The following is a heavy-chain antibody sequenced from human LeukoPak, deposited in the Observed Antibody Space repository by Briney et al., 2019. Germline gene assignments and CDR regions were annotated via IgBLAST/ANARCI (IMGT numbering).Heavy chain of an antibody. CDR1: GFTFDGYA. D-gene: IGHD2/OR15-2a*01. V-gene: IGHV3-9*01. J-gene: IGHJ4*02. CDR2: ISWNSETK. CDR3: AKDGAGYFGLDH. Sequence: GGSLSLSCVASGFTFDGYAMHWVRQAPGKGLEWVSGISWNSETKEDVGPVTGRFTISRDNAKLSLYMQMDELTPVYTGLYYCAKDGAGYFGLDHWGLGTRVTVSS.